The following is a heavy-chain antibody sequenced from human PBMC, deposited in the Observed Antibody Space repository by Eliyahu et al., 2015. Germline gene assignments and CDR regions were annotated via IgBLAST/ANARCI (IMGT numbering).Heavy chain of an antibody. J-gene: IGHJ4*02. Sequence: QLQLQESGPGLVXPSEXLSLTCTVSGGSISSXGYYWGWPRQXPGKGLEWIGSIYYSGSTYYNPSLKSRVTISVDTSKNQFSLKLTSVTAADTAVYYCAGGQWLRADYWGQGTLVTVSS. V-gene: IGHV4-39*01. D-gene: IGHD6-19*01. CDR2: IYYSGST. CDR3: AGGQWLRADY. CDR1: GGSISSXGYY.